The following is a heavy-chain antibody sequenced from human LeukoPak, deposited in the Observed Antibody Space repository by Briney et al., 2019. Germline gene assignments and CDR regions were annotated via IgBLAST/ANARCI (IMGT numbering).Heavy chain of an antibody. D-gene: IGHD2-15*01. J-gene: IGHJ4*02. V-gene: IGHV3-66*03. CDR2: IYSSGST. Sequence: SVIYSSGSTYYADSLKGRFTISRDNSKNTLYLQMNSLRAEDTAVYYCARDLDCSGGSCYSYWGQGTLVTVSS. CDR3: ARDLDCSGGSCYSY.